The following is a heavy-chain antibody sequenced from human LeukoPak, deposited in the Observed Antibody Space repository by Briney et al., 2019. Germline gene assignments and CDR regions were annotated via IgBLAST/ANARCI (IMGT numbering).Heavy chain of an antibody. CDR3: AKGGGSGWYAEGALDY. D-gene: IGHD6-19*01. CDR2: ISGSGGST. CDR1: GGSFSGYY. J-gene: IGHJ4*02. Sequence: ETLSLTCAVYGGSFSGYYWSWIRQPPGKGLEWVSAISGSGGSTYYADSVKGRFTISRDNSKNTLYLQMNSLRAEDTAVYYCAKGGGSGWYAEGALDYWGQGTLVTVSS. V-gene: IGHV3-23*01.